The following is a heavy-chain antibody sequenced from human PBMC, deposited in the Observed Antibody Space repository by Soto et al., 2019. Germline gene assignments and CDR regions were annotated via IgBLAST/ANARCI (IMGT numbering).Heavy chain of an antibody. CDR3: ARGGSSWYAAYYYYGMDV. J-gene: IGHJ6*02. CDR2: INHSGST. CDR1: GGSFSGYY. D-gene: IGHD6-13*01. V-gene: IGHV4-34*01. Sequence: PSETLSLTCAVYGGSFSGYYWSWIRQPPGKGLEWIGEINHSGSTNYNPSLKSRVTISVDTSKNQFSLKLSSVTAADTAVYYCARGGSSWYAAYYYYGMDVWGQGTTVTAP.